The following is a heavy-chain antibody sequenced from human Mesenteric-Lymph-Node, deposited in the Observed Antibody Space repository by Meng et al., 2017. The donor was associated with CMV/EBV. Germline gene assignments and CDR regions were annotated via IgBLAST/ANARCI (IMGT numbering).Heavy chain of an antibody. J-gene: IGHJ4*02. CDR2: IYYSGST. Sequence: SETLSLTCTVSGGSLSSYYWTWIRQSPGKGLEWIGYIYYSGSTNYNPSLKSRVTISVDTSKNQFSLKLSSVTAADTAVYYCARGTFGYCSSTSCHSDYWGQGTLVTVSS. CDR1: GGSLSSYY. D-gene: IGHD2-2*03. V-gene: IGHV4-59*01. CDR3: ARGTFGYCSSTSCHSDY.